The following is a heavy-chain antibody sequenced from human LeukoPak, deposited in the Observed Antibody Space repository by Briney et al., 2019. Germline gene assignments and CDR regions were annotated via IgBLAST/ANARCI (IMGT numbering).Heavy chain of an antibody. D-gene: IGHD1-26*01. CDR1: GFTFRTYW. Sequence: GGSLRLSCAASGFTFRTYWMAWVRQAPGKGLEWVANIKGDESARHQADSVKGRFTISRDNAQNSVYLQMSSLRGEDTAVYFCARDVGGSLDYWGQGSLVTVSS. J-gene: IGHJ4*02. CDR3: ARDVGGSLDY. CDR2: IKGDESAR. V-gene: IGHV3-7*01.